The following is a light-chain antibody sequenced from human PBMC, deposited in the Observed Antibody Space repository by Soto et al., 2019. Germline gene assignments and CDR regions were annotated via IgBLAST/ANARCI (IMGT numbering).Light chain of an antibody. J-gene: IGLJ1*01. V-gene: IGLV2-14*02. Sequence: QSVLTQPASLSGSPGQSITISCTGTSSDVGGSGLVSWYQFHPGKAPKLLIFEVNKRPSGVPDRFSGSKSGNTASLTVSGLQAEDEADYYCSSYAGSSNVFGTGTKLTVL. CDR1: SSDVGGSGL. CDR2: EVN. CDR3: SSYAGSSNV.